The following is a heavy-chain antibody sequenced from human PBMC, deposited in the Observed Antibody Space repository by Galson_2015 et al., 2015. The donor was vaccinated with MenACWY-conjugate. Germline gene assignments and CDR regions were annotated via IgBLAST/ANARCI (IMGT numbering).Heavy chain of an antibody. D-gene: IGHD3-9*01. CDR1: GFTFRTYW. CDR2: ITGDGTRT. CDR3: ASDILTDFDY. V-gene: IGHV3-74*01. J-gene: IGHJ4*02. Sequence: SLRLSCAASGFTFRTYWMHWVRQTPGKGLVWVSGITGDGTRTNYADSVKGRFTVSGDNAKNTLYLQMNNLRAEDTAVYYCASDILTDFDYWGQGTLVTVSS.